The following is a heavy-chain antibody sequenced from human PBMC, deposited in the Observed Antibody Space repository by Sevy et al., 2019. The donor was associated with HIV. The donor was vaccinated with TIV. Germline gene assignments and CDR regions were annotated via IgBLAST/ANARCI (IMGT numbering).Heavy chain of an antibody. CDR3: ARDELTTPSFKFDY. CDR1: GFTFSSYG. Sequence: GGSLRLSCAASGFTFSSYGMHWVRQAPGKGLEWVAVIWYDGSNKYYADSVKGRFTISRDISKNTLYLQMNSLRAEDTAVYYCARDELTTPSFKFDYWGQGTLVTVSS. J-gene: IGHJ4*02. D-gene: IGHD4-17*01. V-gene: IGHV3-33*01. CDR2: IWYDGSNK.